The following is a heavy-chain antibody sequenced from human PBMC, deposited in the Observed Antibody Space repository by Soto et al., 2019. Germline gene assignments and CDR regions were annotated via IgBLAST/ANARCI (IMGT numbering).Heavy chain of an antibody. CDR2: INHSGST. CDR3: ARGVYVNNWNYVRGYYYGMDV. CDR1: GGSFSGYY. J-gene: IGHJ6*02. D-gene: IGHD1-7*01. Sequence: SETLSLTCAVYGGSFSGYYWSWIRQPPGKGLEWIGEINHSGSTNYNPSLKSRVTISVDTSKNQFSLKLSSVTAADTAVYYCARGVYVNNWNYVRGYYYGMDVWGQGTTVTVSS. V-gene: IGHV4-34*01.